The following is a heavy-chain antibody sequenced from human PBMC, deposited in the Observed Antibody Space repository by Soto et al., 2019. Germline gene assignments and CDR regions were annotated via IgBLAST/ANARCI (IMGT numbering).Heavy chain of an antibody. Sequence: QVQLVESGGGVVQPGRSLRLSCAASGFTFSSYGMHWVRQAPGKGLEWVAVISYDGSNKYYADSVKGRFTISRDNSKYTLYVQMTSLRAEDTAVYYCAKDNEKWLRLRPFDYWGQGTLVTVSS. D-gene: IGHD5-12*01. CDR3: AKDNEKWLRLRPFDY. CDR2: ISYDGSNK. CDR1: GFTFSSYG. V-gene: IGHV3-30*18. J-gene: IGHJ4*02.